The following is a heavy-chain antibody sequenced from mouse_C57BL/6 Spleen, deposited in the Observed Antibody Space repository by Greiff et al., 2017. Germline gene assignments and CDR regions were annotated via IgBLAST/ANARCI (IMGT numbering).Heavy chain of an antibody. D-gene: IGHD4-1*01. CDR1: GYTFTSYW. CDR3: ARLMTNWVYFDD. J-gene: IGHJ2*01. V-gene: IGHV1-69*01. Sequence: QVQLKQPGAELVMPGASVKLSCKASGYTFTSYWMHWVKQRPGQGLEWIGEIDPSDSYTNYNQKFKGKSTLTVDKSSSTAYMQLSSLTSEDSAVYYCARLMTNWVYFDDWGQGTTRTVSS. CDR2: IDPSDSYT.